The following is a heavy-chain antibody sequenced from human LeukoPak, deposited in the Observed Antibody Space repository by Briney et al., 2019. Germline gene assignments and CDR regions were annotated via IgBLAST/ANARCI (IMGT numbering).Heavy chain of an antibody. CDR2: INTNTGNP. D-gene: IGHD6-19*01. CDR3: ARVYAWDSSGWYRERYYSDY. CDR1: GYTFTSYA. V-gene: IGHV7-4-1*02. J-gene: IGHJ4*02. Sequence: ASVKVSCKASGYTFTSYAMNWVRQAPGQGLEWMGWINTNTGNPTYAQGFTGRFVFSLDTSVSTAYLQISSLKAEDTAVYYCARVYAWDSSGWYRERYYSDYWGQGTLVTVSS.